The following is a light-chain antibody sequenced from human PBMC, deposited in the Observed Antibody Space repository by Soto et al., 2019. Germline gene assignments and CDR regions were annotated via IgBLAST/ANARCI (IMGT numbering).Light chain of an antibody. CDR1: QSVSSSY. V-gene: IGKV3-20*01. CDR2: GAS. Sequence: EIVLTQSPGTLSLSPGERATLSCRASQSVSSSYLAWYQQKPGQAPRLLIYGASSRSTGIPDRFSGSGSGTAFTLTISRLEPEDFAVYYCQQYGSSPWPFGEGTKVEIK. CDR3: QQYGSSPWP. J-gene: IGKJ1*01.